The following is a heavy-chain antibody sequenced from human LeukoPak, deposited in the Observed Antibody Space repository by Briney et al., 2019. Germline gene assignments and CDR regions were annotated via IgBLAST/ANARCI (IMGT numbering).Heavy chain of an antibody. Sequence: GGSLRLSCATSGFSFSSYWVTWVRQAPGKGLEWVANIKQDGSEKYYVDSVKGRSTISRDNAKNSLYLQMDSLRAEDTAVYYCASTTIAAALDFWGQGTLVTVST. V-gene: IGHV3-7*03. J-gene: IGHJ4*02. CDR2: IKQDGSEK. D-gene: IGHD6-6*01. CDR3: ASTTIAAALDF. CDR1: GFSFSSYW.